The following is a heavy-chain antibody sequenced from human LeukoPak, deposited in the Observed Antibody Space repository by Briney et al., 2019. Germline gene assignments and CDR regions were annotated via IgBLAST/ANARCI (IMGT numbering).Heavy chain of an antibody. Sequence: PGGSLRLSCAASGFTFSSYWMHWVRQAPGKGLVWVSRINSDGSSTSYADSVKGRFTISRDNAKNTLCLQMNSLRAEDTAVYYCARDHLSSGSSPDYYYYYYMDVWGKGTTVTISS. CDR3: ARDHLSSGSSPDYYYYYYMDV. CDR1: GFTFSSYW. D-gene: IGHD6-19*01. V-gene: IGHV3-74*01. J-gene: IGHJ6*03. CDR2: INSDGSST.